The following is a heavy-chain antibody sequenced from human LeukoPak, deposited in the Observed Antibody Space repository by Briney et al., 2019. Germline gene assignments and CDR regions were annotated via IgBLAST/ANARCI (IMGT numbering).Heavy chain of an antibody. V-gene: IGHV5-10-1*01. D-gene: IGHD2-15*01. CDR1: GYSFTSYW. J-gene: IGHJ4*02. CDR2: IDPSDSYT. Sequence: GESLKISCKGSGYSFTSYWISWVLQMPGKGLEWMGRIDPSDSYTNYSPSFQGHVTISADKSISTAYLQWSSLKASDTAMYYCARLGVVVAAFDYWGQGTLVTVSS. CDR3: ARLGVVVAAFDY.